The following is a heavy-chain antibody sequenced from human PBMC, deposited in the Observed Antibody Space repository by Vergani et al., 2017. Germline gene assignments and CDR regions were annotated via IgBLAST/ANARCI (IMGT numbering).Heavy chain of an antibody. Sequence: EVQLVESGGGLVQPGGSLRLSCAASGFTFSSYCMSWVRQAPGKGLEWVANIKQDGSEKYYVDSVKGRFTISRDNAKNSLYLQMNSLRAEDTAVYYCARSVFGVVIPFDYWGQRTLVTVSA. CDR1: GFTFSSYC. CDR2: IKQDGSEK. J-gene: IGHJ4*02. V-gene: IGHV3-7*01. D-gene: IGHD3-3*01. CDR3: ARSVFGVVIPFDY.